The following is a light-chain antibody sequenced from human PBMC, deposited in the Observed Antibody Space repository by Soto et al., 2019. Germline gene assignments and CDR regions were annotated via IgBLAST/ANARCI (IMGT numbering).Light chain of an antibody. CDR1: ASDVGGYNY. CDR2: EVT. V-gene: IGLV2-14*01. CDR3: CSYAGSRV. J-gene: IGLJ3*02. Sequence: QSALTQPASVSGSPGQSITISCAGTASDVGGYNYVSWYQHHPGKAPKLMIYEVTSRPSGVSSRFSGSKSGNTASLTISGLQAEDEADYYCCSYAGSRVFGGGTKVTVL.